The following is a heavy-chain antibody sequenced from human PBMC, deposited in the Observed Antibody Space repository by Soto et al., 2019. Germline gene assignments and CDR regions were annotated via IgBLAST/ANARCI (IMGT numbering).Heavy chain of an antibody. V-gene: IGHV3-23*01. CDR2: ISGTGGST. CDR1: GFTFSSYA. Sequence: SLRLSCAASGFTFSSYAMGWVRQAPGKGLEWVSAISGTGGSTYYADSVKGRFTISRDNSKNTLYLQMNSLRAEDTAVYYCAKDQYTYYYDSSGYRSYFDYWGQGTLVTSPQ. J-gene: IGHJ4*02. D-gene: IGHD3-22*01. CDR3: AKDQYTYYYDSSGYRSYFDY.